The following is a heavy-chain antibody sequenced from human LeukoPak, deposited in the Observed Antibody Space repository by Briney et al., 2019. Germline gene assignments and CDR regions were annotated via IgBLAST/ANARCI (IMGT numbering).Heavy chain of an antibody. V-gene: IGHV3-74*01. Sequence: GVSLRLSCAASGFTFSSYWMHWVRQAPGKGLVWVSRINTDGTNTTNADSVKGRFTISRDNAKNTVYLQMNSLRVEDTAVYYCTRDCGTSGCDYWGQGTLVTVSS. CDR1: GFTFSSYW. CDR2: INTDGTNT. D-gene: IGHD5-12*01. J-gene: IGHJ4*02. CDR3: TRDCGTSGCDY.